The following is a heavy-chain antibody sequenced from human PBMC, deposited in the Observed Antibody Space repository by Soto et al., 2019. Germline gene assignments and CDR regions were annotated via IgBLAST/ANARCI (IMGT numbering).Heavy chain of an antibody. V-gene: IGHV1-18*01. CDR3: ARAFFYQGTDSRGYSFDAFDF. D-gene: IGHD3-22*01. Sequence: QVQLVQSGAEVKKPGASVKLSCKASGYTFTSSGMSWVRQAPGQGLEWMGWISAHTGSSEYAQRFQGRVTMTTDRSTSTAYMELTSLRSDDPAVYYCARAFFYQGTDSRGYSFDAFDFWGPGTLVTVSS. CDR1: GYTFTSSG. J-gene: IGHJ3*01. CDR2: ISAHTGSS.